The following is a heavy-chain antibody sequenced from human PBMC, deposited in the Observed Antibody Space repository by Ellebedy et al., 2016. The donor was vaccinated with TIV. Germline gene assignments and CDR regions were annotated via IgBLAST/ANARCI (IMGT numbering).Heavy chain of an antibody. Sequence: PGGSLRLSCAASGFGFRHFGMLWVRQSPGKGLEWVSFIWHDGSNKYYPDSVKGRFTIYRDNSKNTLYLQMNSLRVEDTAGYYCARGRYNSDWAVTGLDVWGQGTTVTVSS. J-gene: IGHJ6*02. CDR2: IWHDGSNK. V-gene: IGHV3-33*01. CDR3: ARGRYNSDWAVTGLDV. CDR1: GFGFRHFG. D-gene: IGHD6-19*01.